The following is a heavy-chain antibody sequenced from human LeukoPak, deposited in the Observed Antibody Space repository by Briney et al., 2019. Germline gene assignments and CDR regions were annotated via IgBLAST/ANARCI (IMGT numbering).Heavy chain of an antibody. J-gene: IGHJ4*02. Sequence: GGSLRLSCAASGFTFSTYAMTWVRQAPGKGLEWVSVIFNSGTSTYYADSVKGRFTISRDNSKNTLHLQMSSLRDEDTAVYYCAKDLYGDFGGVDYWGQGTLVTVSS. CDR1: GFTFSTYA. V-gene: IGHV3-23*01. D-gene: IGHD4-17*01. CDR3: AKDLYGDFGGVDY. CDR2: IFNSGTST.